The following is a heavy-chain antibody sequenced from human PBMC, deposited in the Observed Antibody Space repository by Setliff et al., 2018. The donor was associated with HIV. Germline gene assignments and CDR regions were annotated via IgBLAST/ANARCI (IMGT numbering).Heavy chain of an antibody. D-gene: IGHD2-2*02. CDR3: ARAQFNTSPWVNS. V-gene: IGHV1-46*03. Sequence: GASVKVSCKASGYSFTDYFMHWVRQAPGQGLEWMGLINPSDGSTSYAPKFQDRVTMTRDTSTTTVYMELSSLRSDDTAVYYCARAQFNTSPWVNSWGQGTLVTVSS. CDR2: INPSDGST. J-gene: IGHJ5*02. CDR1: GYSFTDYF.